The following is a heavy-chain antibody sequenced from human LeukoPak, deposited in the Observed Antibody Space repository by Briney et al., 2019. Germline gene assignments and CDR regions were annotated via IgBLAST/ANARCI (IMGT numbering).Heavy chain of an antibody. CDR2: INNYGNMT. CDR3: VRDARHSRFDP. D-gene: IGHD2/OR15-2a*01. J-gene: IGHJ5*02. CDR1: GFTLSDYW. Sequence: GGSLRLSCAASGFTLSDYWMHWVRQVPGKGLVGVSYINNYGNMTTYADFLKGRFPISRDNAKNTLHLQVNTLRDEHAPLYYFVRDARHSRFDPWGQGTPVTVSS. V-gene: IGHV3-74*01.